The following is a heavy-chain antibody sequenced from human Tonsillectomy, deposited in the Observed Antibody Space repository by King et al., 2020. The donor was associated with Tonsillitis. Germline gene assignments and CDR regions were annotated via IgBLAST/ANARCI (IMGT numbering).Heavy chain of an antibody. J-gene: IGHJ3*02. D-gene: IGHD2-15*01. CDR3: AKGSYCSCDSCYFGASDI. CDR2: ISGDGGST. CDR1: GFTFDNYA. Sequence: VQLVESGGGVIQPGGSLRLSCAASGFTFDNYAMQWVRQAPGKGLEWVSLISGDGGSTYYAESVKGRFTISRDNSKNSLYVQMHSLRPEDTALYYCAKGSYCSCDSCYFGASDIWGQGTMVTVSS. V-gene: IGHV3-43*02.